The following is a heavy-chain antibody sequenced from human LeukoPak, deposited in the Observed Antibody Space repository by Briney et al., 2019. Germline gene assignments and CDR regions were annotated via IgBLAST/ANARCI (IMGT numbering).Heavy chain of an antibody. J-gene: IGHJ4*02. V-gene: IGHV1-8*01. CDR1: GYTFTSYD. Sequence: ASVRVSCKASGYTFTSYDINWVRQATGQGLEWMGWMNPNSGNTGYAQKFQGRVTMTRNTSISTAYMELSSLRSEDTAVYYCARRYYGSGSYYVYWGQGTLVTVSS. D-gene: IGHD3-10*01. CDR3: ARRYYGSGSYYVY. CDR2: MNPNSGNT.